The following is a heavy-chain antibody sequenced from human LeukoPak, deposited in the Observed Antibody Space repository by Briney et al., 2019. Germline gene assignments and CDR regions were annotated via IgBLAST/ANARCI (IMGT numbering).Heavy chain of an antibody. CDR1: GNYW. CDR3: VREDTPATANY. CDR2: ISGGGDIT. V-gene: IGHV3-23*01. Sequence: GGSLRLSCAASGNYWMHWVRQAPGKGLEWVSAISGGGDITYYADSVTGRFTISRDNSKDTLFLQMHSLRPGDTAVYYCVREDTPATANYWGQGTLVTISS. D-gene: IGHD2-21*02. J-gene: IGHJ4*02.